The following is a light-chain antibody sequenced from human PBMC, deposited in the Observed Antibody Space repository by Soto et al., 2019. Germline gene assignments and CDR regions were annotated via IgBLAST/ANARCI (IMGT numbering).Light chain of an antibody. CDR2: GAS. V-gene: IGKV3-20*01. CDR1: QNLSRYF. CDR3: QQYGSSGT. Sequence: VMTQSPATLSVSPGEGATLSCRASQNLSRYFLAWYQHKPGQAPRLLISGASRRATGIPDRFSGSGSGTDFTLTISRLEPEDFAVYYCQQYGSSGTFGQGTKVDI. J-gene: IGKJ1*01.